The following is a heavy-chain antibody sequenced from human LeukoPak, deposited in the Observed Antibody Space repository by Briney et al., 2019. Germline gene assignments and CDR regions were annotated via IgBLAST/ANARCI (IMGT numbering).Heavy chain of an antibody. CDR2: INWSGGST. CDR1: GFTFDDYG. Sequence: GGSLRLSCAASGFTFDDYGMSWVRQAPGKGLEWVSGINWSGGSTGYADSVKGRFTISRDNAKNSLYLQMNSLRAEDTALYHCARALYYDFWSGSPDDAFDIWGQGTMVTVSS. J-gene: IGHJ3*02. CDR3: ARALYYDFWSGSPDDAFDI. D-gene: IGHD3-3*01. V-gene: IGHV3-20*01.